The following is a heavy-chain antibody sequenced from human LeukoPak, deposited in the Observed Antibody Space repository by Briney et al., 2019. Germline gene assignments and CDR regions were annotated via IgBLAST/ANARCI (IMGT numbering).Heavy chain of an antibody. CDR1: GFTFSSYS. J-gene: IGHJ4*02. D-gene: IGHD2-21*02. CDR2: ISSSGSTI. CDR3: ARDCTFGDCYPDY. V-gene: IGHV3-48*04. Sequence: GGSLRLSCAASGFTFSSYSMNWVRQAPGKGLEWVSYISSSGSTIYYTDSVKGRFTISRDNAKNSLYLQMNSLRAEDTAVYYCARDCTFGDCYPDYWGQGTLVTVSS.